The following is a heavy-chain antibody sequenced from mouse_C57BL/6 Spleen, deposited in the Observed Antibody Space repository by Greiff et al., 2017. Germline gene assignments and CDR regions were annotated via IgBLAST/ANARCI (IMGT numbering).Heavy chain of an antibody. V-gene: IGHV5-17*01. CDR1: GFTFSDYG. CDR2: ISSGSSTI. D-gene: IGHD2-4*01. Sequence: DVQLVESGGGLVKPGGSLKLSCAASGFTFSDYGMHWVRQAPEKGLEWVAYISSGSSTIYYADTVKGRFTISRDNAKNTLFLQMTSLRSEDTAMYYCARGDYDGLAYWGQGTLVTVSA. J-gene: IGHJ3*01. CDR3: ARGDYDGLAY.